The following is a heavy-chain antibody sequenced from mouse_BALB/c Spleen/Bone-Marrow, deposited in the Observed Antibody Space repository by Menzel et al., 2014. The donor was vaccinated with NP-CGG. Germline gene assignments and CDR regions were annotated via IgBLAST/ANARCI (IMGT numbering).Heavy chain of an antibody. J-gene: IGHJ3*01. V-gene: IGHV1S81*02. CDR1: GYSFTTYW. Sequence: QVQLKHSGAELVKPGASVRLSCKASGYSFTTYWIHWVKQRPGQGLEWIGEINPSNGRTNYNEKFKSKATLTVDKSSSTAYMQLSSLTSEDSAVYYCARYDRPAWFDYWGQGTLVTVSA. CDR3: ARYDRPAWFDY. D-gene: IGHD2-3*01. CDR2: INPSNGRT.